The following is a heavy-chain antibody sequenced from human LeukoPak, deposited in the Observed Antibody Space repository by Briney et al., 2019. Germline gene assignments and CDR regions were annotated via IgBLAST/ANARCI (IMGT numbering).Heavy chain of an antibody. V-gene: IGHV1-18*01. J-gene: IGHJ4*02. D-gene: IGHD2-8*01. Sequence: ASVKVSCKASGYTFTSYGISSVRQAPGQGLEWMGWISAYNGNTNYAQKLQGRVTMTTDTTTSTAYMELRSLRSDDTAVYYCARGNLRDCTNGVCYPAHFDYWGQGTLVTVSS. CDR2: ISAYNGNT. CDR1: GYTFTSYG. CDR3: ARGNLRDCTNGVCYPAHFDY.